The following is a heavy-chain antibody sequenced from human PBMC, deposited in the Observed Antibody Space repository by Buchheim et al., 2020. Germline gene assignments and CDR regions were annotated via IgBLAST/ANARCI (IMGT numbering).Heavy chain of an antibody. V-gene: IGHV4-31*03. CDR1: GGSISSGGYY. D-gene: IGHD3-3*01. Sequence: QVQLQESGPGLVKPSQTLSLTCTVSGGSISSGGYYWSWIRQHPGKGLEWIGYIYYSGSTYYNPSLKSRVTISVDTSKNQFSLKLSSVTAADTAVYYCARGSLSEQGWADVWSGYYTLNWFDPWGQGTL. CDR3: ARGSLSEQGWADVWSGYYTLNWFDP. CDR2: IYYSGST. J-gene: IGHJ5*02.